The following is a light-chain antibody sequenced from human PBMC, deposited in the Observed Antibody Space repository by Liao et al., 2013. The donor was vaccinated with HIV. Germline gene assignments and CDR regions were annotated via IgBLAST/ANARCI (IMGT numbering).Light chain of an antibody. Sequence: SYVLTQPPSVSVSPGQTATITCSGDTLDDKYAFWYQQRPGQSPVLVMYEDSKRPSGIPERFSGSNSGTTATLAISGAQALDEADYYCQTWDTGTGVFGTGTKVTV. V-gene: IGLV3-1*01. CDR3: QTWDTGTGV. CDR1: TLDDKY. CDR2: EDS. J-gene: IGLJ1*01.